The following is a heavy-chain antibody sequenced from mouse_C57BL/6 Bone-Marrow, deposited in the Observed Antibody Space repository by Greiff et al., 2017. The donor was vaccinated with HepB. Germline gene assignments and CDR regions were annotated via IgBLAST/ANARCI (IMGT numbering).Heavy chain of an antibody. CDR1: GFTFSDYG. D-gene: IGHD1-1*01. CDR3: ARRGKNGYFGV. Sequence: EVQLVESGGGLVQPGGSLKISCAASGFTFSDYGMAWVRQAPRKGPEWVAFISNLAYSIYYADTVTGRFTISRENAKNTAYLEMSSLRSEDTAMYYCARRGKNGYFGVWGTGTTVTVSS. V-gene: IGHV5-15*01. J-gene: IGHJ1*03. CDR2: ISNLAYSI.